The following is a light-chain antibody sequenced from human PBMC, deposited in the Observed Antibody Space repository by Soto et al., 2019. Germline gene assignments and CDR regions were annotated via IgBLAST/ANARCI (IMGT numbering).Light chain of an antibody. CDR3: QKCNSAPLT. J-gene: IGKJ4*01. Sequence: DIQMTQSPSSLSASVGDRVSISCRASQGISKYLAWYQQKPGKVPKVLIYAASTLQSGVPFRFSGSGSGTDFTLTISSLQPDDVATYYCQKCNSAPLTFGGGTKVEIK. CDR1: QGISKY. CDR2: AAS. V-gene: IGKV1-27*01.